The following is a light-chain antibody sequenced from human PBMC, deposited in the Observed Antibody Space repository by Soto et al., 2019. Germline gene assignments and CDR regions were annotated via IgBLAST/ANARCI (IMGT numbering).Light chain of an antibody. CDR1: NIESKS. CDR2: DNS. Sequence: SYELTQPPSGSVAPAQTARLACVGHNIESKSVHWFQLKPGQAPFLVVYDNSDRPSGMPERFSGSNSGNTATLTISRVEAGDEADYYCQVWHSSGFVFGAGTKVTVL. J-gene: IGLJ1*01. CDR3: QVWHSSGFV. V-gene: IGLV3-21*02.